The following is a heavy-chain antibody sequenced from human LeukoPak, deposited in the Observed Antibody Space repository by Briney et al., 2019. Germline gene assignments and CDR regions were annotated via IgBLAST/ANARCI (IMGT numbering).Heavy chain of an antibody. D-gene: IGHD2-21*02. Sequence: GGSLRLSCEASGFIFSSHGFHWVRQAPGKGLEWVTLISYDGRNQYYGQSVKGRFTISRDNAKNTLYLQMNSLRAEDTAVYYCARETHIVVVTPFDYWGQGTLVTVSS. CDR3: ARETHIVVVTPFDY. V-gene: IGHV3-30*03. J-gene: IGHJ4*02. CDR1: GFIFSSHG. CDR2: ISYDGRNQ.